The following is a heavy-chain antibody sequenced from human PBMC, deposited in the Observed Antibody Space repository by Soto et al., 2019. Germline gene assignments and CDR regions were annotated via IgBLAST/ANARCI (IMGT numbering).Heavy chain of an antibody. V-gene: IGHV4-30-4*01. Sequence: QVQLQESGPGLVKPSQTLSLTCTVSGGSISSGDYYWSWIRQPPGKGLEWIGYVYYSGSTYYNPSLKSRFTISVDTSKNQFSLKLSSVTAADTAVYYCARVYCGGDCLFDYWGQGTLVTVSS. J-gene: IGHJ4*02. D-gene: IGHD2-21*02. CDR1: GGSISSGDYY. CDR2: VYYSGST. CDR3: ARVYCGGDCLFDY.